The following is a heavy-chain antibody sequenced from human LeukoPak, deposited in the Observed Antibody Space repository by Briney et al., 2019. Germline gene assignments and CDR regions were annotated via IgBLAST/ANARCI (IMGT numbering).Heavy chain of an antibody. CDR3: ARGDPNDY. CDR2: SAYNGNT. V-gene: IGHV1-18*01. CDR1: GYTFTNYG. Sequence: GASVKVSCKASGYTFTNYGFNWVRQAPGQGLEWMGNSAYNGNTNYAQKFQDRVTMTTDTSTSTAYMELRSLRSDDTAVYYCARGDPNDYWGQGTLVTVSS. J-gene: IGHJ4*02.